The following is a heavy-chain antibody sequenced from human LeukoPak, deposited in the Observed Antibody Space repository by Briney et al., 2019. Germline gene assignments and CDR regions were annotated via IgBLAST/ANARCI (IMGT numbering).Heavy chain of an antibody. CDR2: ISSNNRYI. CDR3: ARGGPIYCSGDSCYPGDY. D-gene: IGHD2-15*01. J-gene: IGHJ4*02. CDR1: GFTFSTYS. V-gene: IGHV3-21*01. Sequence: PGGSLRLSCAASGFTFSTYSMNWVRQAPGKGLEWVSSISSNNRYIYYADSVKGRFTISRDNARNTLYLQMNSLRAEDTAVYYCARGGPIYCSGDSCYPGDYWGQGTLVTVSS.